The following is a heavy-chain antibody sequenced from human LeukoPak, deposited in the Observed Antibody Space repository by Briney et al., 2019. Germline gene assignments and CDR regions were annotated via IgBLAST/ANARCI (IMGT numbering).Heavy chain of an antibody. V-gene: IGHV4-39*07. J-gene: IGHJ4*02. CDR1: GGSISSSSYY. Sequence: SETLSLTCTVSGGSISSSSYYWGWIRQPPGKGLEWIGSIYYSGSTYYNPSLKSRVTISVDTSKNQFSLKPSSVTAADTAVYYCARDSRATIVRGVTYFDYWGQGTLVTVSS. D-gene: IGHD3-10*01. CDR3: ARDSRATIVRGVTYFDY. CDR2: IYYSGST.